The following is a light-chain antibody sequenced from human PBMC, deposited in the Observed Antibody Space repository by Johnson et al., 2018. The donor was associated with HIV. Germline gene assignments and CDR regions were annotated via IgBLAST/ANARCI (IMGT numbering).Light chain of an antibody. CDR2: DNN. Sequence: QSVLTQPPSVSAAPGQKVTISCSGRSSNIGNNYVSWYQQLPGTAPKLLIYDNNKRPSGIPDRFSGSKSGTSATLGITGLQTGDEADYYCGTWDSSLSPHYVFGTGTTVIVL. CDR3: GTWDSSLSPHYV. CDR1: SSNIGNNY. V-gene: IGLV1-51*01. J-gene: IGLJ1*01.